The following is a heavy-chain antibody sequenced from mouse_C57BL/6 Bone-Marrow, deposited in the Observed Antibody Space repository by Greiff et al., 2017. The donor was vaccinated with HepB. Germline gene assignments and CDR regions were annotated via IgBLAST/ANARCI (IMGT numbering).Heavy chain of an antibody. D-gene: IGHD1-1*01. J-gene: IGHJ4*01. CDR3: ARKKGIRTVDYAMDY. CDR1: GFSLTSYA. Sequence: QVQLQQSGPGLVAPSQSLSITCTVSGFSLTSYAISWVRQPPGKGLEWLGVIWTGGGTNYNSALKSRLSISKDNSKSQVFLKMNSLQTDDTARYYCARKKGIRTVDYAMDYWGQGTSVTVSS. V-gene: IGHV2-9-1*01. CDR2: IWTGGGT.